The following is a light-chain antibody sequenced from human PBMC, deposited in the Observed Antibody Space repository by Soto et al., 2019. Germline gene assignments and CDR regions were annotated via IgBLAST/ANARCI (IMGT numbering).Light chain of an antibody. CDR1: RSVSSRY. CDR2: GAS. Sequence: EIVLTQSPGTLSLSPGERATLSCRASRSVSSRYLAWYQQKPGQAPRLLIYGASSRATGIPDRFSGSGSGTDFTLTISRREPEDFAVYYCQQYGSSPPITFGQGTRLEIK. J-gene: IGKJ5*01. V-gene: IGKV3-20*01. CDR3: QQYGSSPPIT.